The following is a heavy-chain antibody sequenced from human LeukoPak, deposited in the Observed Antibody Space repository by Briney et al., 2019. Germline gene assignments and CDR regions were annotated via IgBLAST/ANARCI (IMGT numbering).Heavy chain of an antibody. J-gene: IGHJ4*02. CDR2: INSDGSST. CDR1: GFTFSSYW. D-gene: IGHD3-16*02. Sequence: GGSLRLSCAASGFTFSSYWMHWVRQAPGKGLVWVSRINSDGSSTSYADSVKGRFTISRDNAKNTLYLQMNSLRAEDTAVYYCARVDHWGDYVWGSYHNPDYWGQGTLVTVSS. V-gene: IGHV3-74*01. CDR3: ARVDHWGDYVWGSYHNPDY.